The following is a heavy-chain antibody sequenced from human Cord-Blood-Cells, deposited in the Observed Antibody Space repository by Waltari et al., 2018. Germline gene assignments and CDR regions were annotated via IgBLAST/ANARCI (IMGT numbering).Heavy chain of an antibody. V-gene: IGHV4-30-4*01. CDR2: IYYSWST. J-gene: IGHJ5*02. Sequence: QVHLQESGPGLVKPSQTLSLTCTVSGGSISSGDYYRSWIRQPPGKGLEWIEYIYYSWSTYYNPSLKSPVTISVDTSKHQFSLKLSSVTAADTAVYYCARVGATTRSRFDPWGQGTLVTVSS. CDR3: ARVGATTRSRFDP. D-gene: IGHD1-26*01. CDR1: GGSISSGDYY.